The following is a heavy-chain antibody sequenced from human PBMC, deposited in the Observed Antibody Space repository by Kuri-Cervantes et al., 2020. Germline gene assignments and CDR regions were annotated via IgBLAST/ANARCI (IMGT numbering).Heavy chain of an antibody. Sequence: ASVKVSCKASGYTFTSYDINWVRQATGQGLEWMGWMNPNSGNTGYAQKLQGRVTMTTDTSTSTAYMELRSLRSDDTAVYYCARPFGYYFDYWGQGTLVTVSS. J-gene: IGHJ4*02. V-gene: IGHV1-8*01. D-gene: IGHD3-10*01. CDR3: ARPFGYYFDY. CDR1: GYTFTSYD. CDR2: MNPNSGNT.